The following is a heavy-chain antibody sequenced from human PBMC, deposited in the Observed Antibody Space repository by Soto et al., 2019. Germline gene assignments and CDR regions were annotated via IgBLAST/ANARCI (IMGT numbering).Heavy chain of an antibody. CDR2: IWYDGSNK. CDR3: ARWRYYDSGRYYNGYFDY. D-gene: IGHD3-10*01. Sequence: GGSLRLSCAASGFTFSSYGMNWVRQTPGKGLEWVAVIWYDGSNKYYADSVKGRFTISRDNSKNTLYLQMNSLRAEDTAVYYCARWRYYDSGRYYNGYFDYGGQGTLVTFSS. V-gene: IGHV3-33*01. J-gene: IGHJ4*02. CDR1: GFTFSSYG.